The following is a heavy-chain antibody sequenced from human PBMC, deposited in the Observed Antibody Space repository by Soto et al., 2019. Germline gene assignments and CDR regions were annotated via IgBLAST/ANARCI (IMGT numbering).Heavy chain of an antibody. CDR2: IYYSGNT. J-gene: IGHJ4*02. CDR1: GDSISSGDYY. D-gene: IGHD4-17*01. CDR3: ARSEATVLDY. V-gene: IGHV4-30-4*01. Sequence: PSETLSLTCTVSGDSISSGDYYWSWIRQPPGKGLEWIGCIYYSGNTYYNPSLKRRFSISVDTSKNHFSLKLSSVTAADTAVYYCARSEATVLDYWGQGTLVTVSS.